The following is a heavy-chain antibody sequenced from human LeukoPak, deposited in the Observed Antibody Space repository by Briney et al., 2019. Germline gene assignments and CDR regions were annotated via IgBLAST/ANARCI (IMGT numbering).Heavy chain of an antibody. CDR3: AKGRGSTSIYDY. CDR2: ISGSSSST. V-gene: IGHV3-23*01. CDR1: GFTFSSYG. Sequence: GGSLRLSCAASGFTFSSYGVSWVRQAPGKGLEWVSFISGSSSSTYYADSVNGRFTMSRDTSKNTLYPQMNSLRDDDTAAYHCAKGRGSTSIYDYWGQGTLVTVSS. J-gene: IGHJ4*02. D-gene: IGHD2-2*01.